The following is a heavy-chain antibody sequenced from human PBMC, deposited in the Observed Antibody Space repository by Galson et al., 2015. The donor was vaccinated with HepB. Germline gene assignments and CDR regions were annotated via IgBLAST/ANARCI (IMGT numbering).Heavy chain of an antibody. D-gene: IGHD3-16*01. CDR3: ARVGRSGEFDY. CDR1: GFTFSSYS. V-gene: IGHV3-21*01. J-gene: IGHJ4*02. Sequence: SLRLSCAASGFTFSSYSMNWVRQAPGKGLEWVSSISSSSSYIYYADSVKGRFTISRDNAKNSVYLQMNSLRAEDTAVYYCARVGRSGEFDYWGQGTLVTVSS. CDR2: ISSSSSYI.